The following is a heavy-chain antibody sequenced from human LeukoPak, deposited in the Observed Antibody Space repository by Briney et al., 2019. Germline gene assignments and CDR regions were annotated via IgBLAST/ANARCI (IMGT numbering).Heavy chain of an antibody. CDR2: IYYSGST. CDR1: GGSISSGDYY. Sequence: SETLSLTCTVSGGSISSGDYYWRWTRQPPGKGLEWIGYIYYSGSTYYTPSLRGRVTISVDTSKNKFSLNLSSVTAADTAVYYCARGYSLDYWGQGTLVTVSS. CDR3: ARGYSLDY. V-gene: IGHV4-30-4*01. J-gene: IGHJ4*02. D-gene: IGHD5-18*01.